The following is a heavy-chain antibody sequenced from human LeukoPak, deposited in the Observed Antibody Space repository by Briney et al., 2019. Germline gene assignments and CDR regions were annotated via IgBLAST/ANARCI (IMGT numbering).Heavy chain of an antibody. CDR2: INWNGGST. Sequence: GGSLRLSCAASGFTFDDYGMSWVRQAPGKRLEWVSGINWNGGSTGYADSVKGRFTISRDNAKNSLYLQMNSLRAEDTALYHCIAMVRGVKKSDAFDIWGQGTMVTVSS. V-gene: IGHV3-20*01. CDR1: GFTFDDYG. CDR3: IAMVRGVKKSDAFDI. J-gene: IGHJ3*02. D-gene: IGHD3-10*01.